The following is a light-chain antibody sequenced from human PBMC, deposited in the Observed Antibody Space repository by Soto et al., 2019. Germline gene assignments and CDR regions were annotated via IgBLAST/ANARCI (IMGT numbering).Light chain of an antibody. J-gene: IGLJ1*01. CDR1: SSDVGSYNL. CDR3: CSYAGSDTYV. Sequence: QSVLTQPASVSGSPGQSITISCTGTSSDVGSYNLVSWYQQRPGKAPKLMIYEVSKRPSGVSNRFSGSKSGNTASLTISGLQTEDEADYYCCSYAGSDTYVFGTGTKLTVL. CDR2: EVS. V-gene: IGLV2-23*02.